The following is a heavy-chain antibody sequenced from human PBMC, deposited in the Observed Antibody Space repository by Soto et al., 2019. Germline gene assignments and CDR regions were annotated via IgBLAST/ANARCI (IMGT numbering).Heavy chain of an antibody. D-gene: IGHD5-18*01. CDR1: GFSLRTTGMC. CDR3: SRAVGGFTYGYPDY. J-gene: IGHJ4*02. Sequence: ESGPTLVNPTQTLTLTCTFSGFSLRTTGMCVSWIRQPPGKALEWLALIDWADYKYYSTSLKTRLTISKDTSKNQVVLTMTNVEPVDTATYFCSRAVGGFTYGYPDYWGQGTLVTVSS. V-gene: IGHV2-70*01. CDR2: IDWADYK.